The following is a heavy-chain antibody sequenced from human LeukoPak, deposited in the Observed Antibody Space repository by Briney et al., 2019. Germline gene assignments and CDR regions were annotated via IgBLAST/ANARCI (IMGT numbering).Heavy chain of an antibody. D-gene: IGHD5-18*01. V-gene: IGHV4-4*09. CDR2: IYTSGST. Sequence: SETLSLTCTVSGGSISSYYWSWIRQPPGKGLEWIGYIYTSGSTNYNPSLKSRVTISVDTSKNQFSLKLSSVTAADTAVYYCARLVDGGGWMQHYREYYMDVWGKGTTVTVYS. CDR3: ARLVDGGGWMQHYREYYMDV. CDR1: GGSISSYY. J-gene: IGHJ6*03.